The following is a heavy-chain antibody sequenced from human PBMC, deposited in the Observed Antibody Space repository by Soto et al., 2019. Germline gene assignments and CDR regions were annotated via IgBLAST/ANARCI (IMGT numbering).Heavy chain of an antibody. Sequence: PSETLSLTCTVSGASISSGGYYWSWIRQHPGKGLEWIGFIYYSGSTYYNPSLKSRVTISLDTSKNQFSLKLSSVTAADTAVYYCARGPPRDGYNLSFWGRGTLVTVSS. CDR2: IYYSGST. J-gene: IGHJ4*02. D-gene: IGHD5-12*01. V-gene: IGHV4-31*03. CDR1: GASISSGGYY. CDR3: ARGPPRDGYNLSF.